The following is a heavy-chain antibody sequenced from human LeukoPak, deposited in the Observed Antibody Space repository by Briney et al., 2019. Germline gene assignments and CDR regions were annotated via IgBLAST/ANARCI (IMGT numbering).Heavy chain of an antibody. V-gene: IGHV5-51*01. J-gene: IGHJ3*02. CDR1: GYSFSTYW. CDR3: ARLNDGFDI. Sequence: GESLKISCKGSGYSFSTYWIAWVRQAPGKGLELMGIIYPGDSDTRYSPSFQGQVTISADKSISIAYLQWSSLKASDTAMYYCARLNDGFDIWGQGAMVIVSS. CDR2: IYPGDSDT.